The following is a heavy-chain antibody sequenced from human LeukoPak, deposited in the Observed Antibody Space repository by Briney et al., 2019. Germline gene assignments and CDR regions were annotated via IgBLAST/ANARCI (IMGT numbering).Heavy chain of an antibody. D-gene: IGHD3-3*01. V-gene: IGHV1-8*03. J-gene: IGHJ5*02. CDR1: GYTFTSYD. Sequence: ASVKVSCKASGYTFTSYDINWVRQATGQGLEWMGWMNPNSGNTGYAQKFQGRVSITRSTSISTAYMELSSLRSEDTAVYYCARGPLQYYDFWSGYYSNNWFDPWGQGTLVTVSS. CDR3: ARGPLQYYDFWSGYYSNNWFDP. CDR2: MNPNSGNT.